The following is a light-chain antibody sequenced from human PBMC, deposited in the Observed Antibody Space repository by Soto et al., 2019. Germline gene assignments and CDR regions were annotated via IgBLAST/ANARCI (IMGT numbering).Light chain of an antibody. CDR2: GAS. J-gene: IGKJ5*01. CDR3: QQYGRSFA. Sequence: VLTHSPGTLSLSPGERVTLSFRASEPVSSANLAWYQQKPGQAPRLLISGASNRATGIPDRFSGSGSGTDFTLTISGLEPEDYAVYYCQQYGRSFAFGQGTRLEI. V-gene: IGKV3-20*01. CDR1: EPVSSAN.